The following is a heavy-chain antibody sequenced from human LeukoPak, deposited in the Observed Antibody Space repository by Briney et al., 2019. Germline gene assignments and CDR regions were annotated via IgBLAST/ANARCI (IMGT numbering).Heavy chain of an antibody. CDR2: IYPGDSDT. Sequence: YWSWIRQPAGKGLEWMGIIYPGDSDTRYSPSFQGQVTISADKSISTAYLQWSSLKASDTAMYYCARTVTTLDGFDYWGQGTLVTVSS. V-gene: IGHV5-51*01. J-gene: IGHJ4*02. CDR1: YW. D-gene: IGHD4-11*01. CDR3: ARTVTTLDGFDY.